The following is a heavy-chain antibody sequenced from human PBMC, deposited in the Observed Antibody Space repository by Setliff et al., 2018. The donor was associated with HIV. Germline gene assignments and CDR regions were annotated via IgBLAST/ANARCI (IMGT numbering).Heavy chain of an antibody. D-gene: IGHD5-12*01. Sequence: SETLSLTCTVSGGSISTYYWNWIRQSPGTGLEWIGDINYRGVTYYNPSLKSRVTFSLDTSKNQFSRTLTSVTAADTAVYYCARDSNPAGSSGYEYARRGAFDLWGPGTPVTVSS. J-gene: IGHJ3*01. CDR3: ARDSNPAGSSGYEYARRGAFDL. CDR1: GGSISTYY. CDR2: INYRGVT. V-gene: IGHV4-59*01.